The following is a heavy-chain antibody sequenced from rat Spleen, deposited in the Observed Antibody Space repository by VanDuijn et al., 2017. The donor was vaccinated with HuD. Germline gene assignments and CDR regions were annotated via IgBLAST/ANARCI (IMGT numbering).Heavy chain of an antibody. V-gene: IGHV5-29*01. CDR3: ARHNSGYGVMDA. CDR1: GFTFSNAA. Sequence: EVQVVESGGGLVQPKESLKISCAGSGFTFSNAAMYWVRQAPRKGLEWVATISYDGSSTYYRDSVKGRFTISRDNAKSTLYLQMDSLRSEDTATYYCARHNSGYGVMDAWGQGASVTVSS. D-gene: IGHD4-3*01. CDR2: ISYDGSST. J-gene: IGHJ4*01.